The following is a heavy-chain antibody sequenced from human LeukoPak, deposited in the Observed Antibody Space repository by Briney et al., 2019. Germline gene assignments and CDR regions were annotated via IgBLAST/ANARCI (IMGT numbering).Heavy chain of an antibody. V-gene: IGHV4-39*07. CDR3: ARVIYYYYYYMDV. CDR1: GGSLSSSSYY. CDR2: IYYSGST. Sequence: SETLSLTCTVSGGSLSSSSYYWGWIRQPPGKGLEWFGSIYYSGSTYYNPSLKSRVTISVDTSKNQFSLKLSSVTAADTAVYYCARVIYYYYYYMDVWGKGTTVTVSS. J-gene: IGHJ6*03. D-gene: IGHD3-10*01.